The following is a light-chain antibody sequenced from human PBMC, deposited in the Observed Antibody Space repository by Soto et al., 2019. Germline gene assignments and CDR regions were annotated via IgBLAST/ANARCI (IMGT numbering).Light chain of an antibody. V-gene: IGLV2-14*03. J-gene: IGLJ2*01. CDR1: SSDVGGYNY. CDR2: DVS. Sequence: QSALTQPASVSGSPGQSITISCTGTSSDVGGYNYVSWYQQHPGKAPQLMIYDVSSRPSRVSHRFSGSKSGTTASLTISGLQAEDEAYYFCSSYTAITTTRVFGGGTKLTVL. CDR3: SSYTAITTTRV.